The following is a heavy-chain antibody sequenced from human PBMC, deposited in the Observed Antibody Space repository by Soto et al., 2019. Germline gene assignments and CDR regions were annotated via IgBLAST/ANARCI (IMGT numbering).Heavy chain of an antibody. D-gene: IGHD2-21*02. CDR2: IAHNGNT. V-gene: IGHV1-18*01. CDR3: ARDRGGDFRYGMDV. J-gene: IGHJ6*02. Sequence: GASVTVSCKASGYTISSYGLSCVRQAPGQGLEWMGWIAHNGNTNYARKFQGRFTLTIDTSTGTAYMELRSLRSDDTAVYYYARDRGGDFRYGMDVWGQGTLVTVSS. CDR1: GYTISSYG.